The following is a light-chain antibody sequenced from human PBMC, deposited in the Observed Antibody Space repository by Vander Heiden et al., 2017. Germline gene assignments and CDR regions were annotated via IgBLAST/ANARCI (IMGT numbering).Light chain of an antibody. V-gene: IGKV1-39*01. J-gene: IGKJ3*01. CDR2: AAS. CDR3: RQRYNTPPFG. Sequence: DIQMTQSPSSLSASVGSRVTITCRASQIISSYLKRCQQKPGKAAKLLIYAASSLQSGVPSRIISSGSGTEYTLTIISLQPDDVSTYYCRQRYNTPPFGFGPGTKVDIK. CDR1: QIISSY.